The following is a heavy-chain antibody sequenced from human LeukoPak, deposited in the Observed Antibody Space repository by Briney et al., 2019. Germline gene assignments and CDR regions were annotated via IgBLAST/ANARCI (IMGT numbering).Heavy chain of an antibody. CDR3: ARVNYDFWRLKNWFDP. CDR1: GGSFSGYY. CDR2: INHSGST. J-gene: IGHJ5*02. Sequence: SETLSLTCAVYGGSFSGYYWSWIRQPPGKGLEWIGEINHSGSTNYNPSLKSRVTISVDTSKNQFSLKLSSMTAADTAVYYCARVNYDFWRLKNWFDPWGQGTLVTVSS. D-gene: IGHD3-3*01. V-gene: IGHV4-34*01.